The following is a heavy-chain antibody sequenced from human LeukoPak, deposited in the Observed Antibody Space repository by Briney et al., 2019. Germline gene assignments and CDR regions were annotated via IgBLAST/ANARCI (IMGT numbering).Heavy chain of an antibody. J-gene: IGHJ6*02. CDR1: GFTFSRYA. V-gene: IGHV3-23*01. CDR2: ISGSGGST. Sequence: TLGLSFEDPGFTFSRYAMSWVRQASGKGREWVSAISGSGGSTYYADVVKGGFTIYRDNSKKALYLHMQSLRAEDTAVYYCAKPPLHYYGSGYGMDVWGQGTTVTVSS. CDR3: AKPPLHYYGSGYGMDV. D-gene: IGHD3-10*01.